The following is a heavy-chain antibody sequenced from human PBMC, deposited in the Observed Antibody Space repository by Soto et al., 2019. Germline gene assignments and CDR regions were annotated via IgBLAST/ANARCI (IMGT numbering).Heavy chain of an antibody. V-gene: IGHV4-31*03. CDR2: IYYSGIT. Sequence: QVPLQESGPGLVKPSQTLSLTCTVSGGSISRGGYYCSWIRQHPGKGLEWIGYIYYSGITYYNPSLKSRVTISVDTSKNQFSLKMSSVTAADTAVYYCARGSVVAATLFDYWGQGTLVTVSS. CDR3: ARGSVVAATLFDY. D-gene: IGHD2-15*01. J-gene: IGHJ4*02. CDR1: GGSISRGGYY.